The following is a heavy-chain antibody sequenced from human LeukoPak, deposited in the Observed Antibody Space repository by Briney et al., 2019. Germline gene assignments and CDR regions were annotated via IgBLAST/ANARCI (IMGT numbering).Heavy chain of an antibody. Sequence: GGSLRLSCAASGFTFSSYSMNWVRQAPGKGLEWVSYISSSSNTIYYADSVKGRFTISRDNAKNSLYLQMNSLRAEDTAMYYCAGTNYYDSSGYYSSFDYWGQGTLVTVSS. CDR1: GFTFSSYS. J-gene: IGHJ4*02. V-gene: IGHV3-48*01. CDR2: ISSSSNTI. D-gene: IGHD3-22*01. CDR3: AGTNYYDSSGYYSSFDY.